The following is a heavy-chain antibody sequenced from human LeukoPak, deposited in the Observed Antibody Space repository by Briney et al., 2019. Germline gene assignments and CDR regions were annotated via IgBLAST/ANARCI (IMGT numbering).Heavy chain of an antibody. J-gene: IGHJ4*02. D-gene: IGHD1-1*01. CDR3: ARVAKERVGGVYYFDY. Sequence: GGSLRLSCAASGFTFSDYDTHWVRQATGKGLEWVSAIDTAGDTYYTGSVKGRFTISRENAKNSLYLQMNSLRAGDTAVYYCARVAKERVGGVYYFDYWGQGTLVTVSS. CDR1: GFTFSDYD. CDR2: IDTAGDT. V-gene: IGHV3-13*01.